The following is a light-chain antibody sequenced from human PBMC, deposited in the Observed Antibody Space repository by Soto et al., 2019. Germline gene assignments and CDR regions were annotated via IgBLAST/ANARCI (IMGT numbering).Light chain of an antibody. CDR3: QQYNSWWT. CDR1: QTISSW. CDR2: KAS. V-gene: IGKV1-5*03. J-gene: IGKJ1*01. Sequence: DIQMTQSPSTLSGSVGDRVTITCRASQTISSWLAWYQQKPGKAPKLLIYKASTLKSGVPSRFSGSGSGTEFTLTISSLQSEDFATYYCQQYNSWWTFGQGTKVDI.